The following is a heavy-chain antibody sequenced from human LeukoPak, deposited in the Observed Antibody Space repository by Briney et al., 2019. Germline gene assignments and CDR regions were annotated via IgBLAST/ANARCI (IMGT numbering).Heavy chain of an antibody. CDR2: ISWNSGSI. D-gene: IGHD6-13*01. CDR1: GFTFDDYA. J-gene: IGHJ4*02. Sequence: GRSLRLSCAASGFTFDDYAMHWVRQAPGKGLEWVSGISWNSGSIGYADSVKGRFTISRDNAKNSLYLQMNSLRAEDTALYYCASLPPAAGTDYWGQGTLVTVSS. V-gene: IGHV3-9*01. CDR3: ASLPPAAGTDY.